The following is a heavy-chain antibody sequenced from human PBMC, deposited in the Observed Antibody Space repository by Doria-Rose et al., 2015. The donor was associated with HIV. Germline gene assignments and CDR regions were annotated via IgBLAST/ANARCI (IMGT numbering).Heavy chain of an antibody. CDR2: IFSDDER. J-gene: IGHJ4*02. CDR1: GVSLSSPGMG. CDR3: ARIKSSRWYHKYYFDF. D-gene: IGHD6-13*01. V-gene: IGHV2-26*01. Sequence: QITLKESGPVLVRPTETLTLTCTVSGVSLSSPGMGVSWIRQPPGKALEWLANIFSDDERTYKTSLKSRLTIPRTTSKSQVVLTMTDVDPVDTATYYCARIKSSRWYHKYYFDFWGQGTLVIVSA.